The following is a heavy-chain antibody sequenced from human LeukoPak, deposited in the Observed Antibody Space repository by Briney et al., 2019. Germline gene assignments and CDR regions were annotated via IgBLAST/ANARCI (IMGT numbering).Heavy chain of an antibody. J-gene: IGHJ4*02. CDR3: AKDPSVYYSDYIIR. CDR1: GFTFSSYA. Sequence: GGSLRLSCAASGFTFSSYAMSWVRQAPGKGLEWVSGFSVNDKTTYYADSVKGRFTISRDNSKNTLYLQMSSLRVEDTAVYYCAKDPSVYYSDYIIRWGQGTLVLVSS. D-gene: IGHD4-11*01. V-gene: IGHV3-23*01. CDR2: FSVNDKTT.